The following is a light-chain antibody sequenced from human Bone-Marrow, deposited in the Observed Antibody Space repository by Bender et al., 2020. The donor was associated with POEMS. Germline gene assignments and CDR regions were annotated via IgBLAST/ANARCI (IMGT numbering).Light chain of an antibody. Sequence: QSVLTQPPSASWTPGQRVTISCSGGSSNIGAHAVNWYQHLPGTAPKLLIYSSHRRPSEVPDRFSGPRSGPSASLAISGLQSEDEADYYCAVWDDSLNGGVVGGGTKLTVL. CDR2: SSH. CDR3: AVWDDSLNGGV. V-gene: IGLV1-44*01. J-gene: IGLJ3*02. CDR1: SSNIGAHA.